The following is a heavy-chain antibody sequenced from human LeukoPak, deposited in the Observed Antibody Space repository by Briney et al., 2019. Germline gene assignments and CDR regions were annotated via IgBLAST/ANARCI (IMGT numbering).Heavy chain of an antibody. J-gene: IGHJ5*01. Sequence: SGGSLRLSCAASGFTFSSNYMSWVRQAPGKGLEWVANIKEDGSEKYYVDSVKGRFTISRDNAKNSLYLQMNRLRAEDTAVYYCARPVGGGCSSGDSSGQGALVTVSS. V-gene: IGHV3-7*01. CDR3: ARPVGGGCSSGDS. CDR2: IKEDGSEK. D-gene: IGHD6-19*01. CDR1: GFTFSSNY.